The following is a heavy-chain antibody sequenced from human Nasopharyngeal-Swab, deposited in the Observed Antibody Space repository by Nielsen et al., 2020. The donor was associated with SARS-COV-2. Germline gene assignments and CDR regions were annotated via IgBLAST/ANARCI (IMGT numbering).Heavy chain of an antibody. CDR2: IYYSGST. J-gene: IGHJ4*02. Sequence: SETLSLTCTVSGGSISSYYWSWIRQPPGKGLEWIGYIYYSGSTNYNPSLKSRVTISVDTSKNQFSLKLSSVTAADTAVYYCARGAGRSSGWSTTNYFDYWGQGTLVTVSS. CDR3: ARGAGRSSGWSTTNYFDY. CDR1: GGSISSYY. D-gene: IGHD6-19*01. V-gene: IGHV4-59*01.